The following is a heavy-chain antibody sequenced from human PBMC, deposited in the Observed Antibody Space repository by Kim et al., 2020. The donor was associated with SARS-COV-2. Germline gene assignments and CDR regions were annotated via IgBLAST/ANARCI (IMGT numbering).Heavy chain of an antibody. Sequence: ASVKVSCKASGYTFTSYDINWVRQATGQGLEWMGWMNPNSGNTGYAQKFQGRVTMTRNTSISTAYMELSSLRSEDTAVYYCARDYSKQLGYCSGGSCYTYWYFDLWGRGTLVTVSS. CDR3: ARDYSKQLGYCSGGSCYTYWYFDL. CDR2: MNPNSGNT. J-gene: IGHJ2*01. D-gene: IGHD2-15*01. CDR1: GYTFTSYD. V-gene: IGHV1-8*01.